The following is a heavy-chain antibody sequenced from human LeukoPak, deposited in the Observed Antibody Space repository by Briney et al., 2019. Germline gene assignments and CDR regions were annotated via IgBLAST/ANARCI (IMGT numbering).Heavy chain of an antibody. Sequence: ASVKVSCKASGYTFTSYAMHWVRQAPGQRLEWMGWINAGNGNTKYSQKFQGRVTITRDTSASTAYMELSSLRSEDTAVYYCARDLHGSGWYADHFDYWGQGTLVIVSS. CDR1: GYTFTSYA. V-gene: IGHV1-3*01. J-gene: IGHJ4*02. CDR3: ARDLHGSGWYADHFDY. D-gene: IGHD6-19*01. CDR2: INAGNGNT.